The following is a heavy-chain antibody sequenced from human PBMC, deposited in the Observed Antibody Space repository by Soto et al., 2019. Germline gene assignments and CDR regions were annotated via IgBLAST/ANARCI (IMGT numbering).Heavy chain of an antibody. CDR3: AREPRYSSSWGDPEDYYGMDV. CDR1: GGSISSGGYY. V-gene: IGHV4-31*03. CDR2: IYYSGST. D-gene: IGHD6-13*01. Sequence: SETLSLTCTVSGGSISSGGYYWSWIRQHPGKGLEWIGYIYYSGSTYYNPSLKSRVTISVDTSKNQFSLKLSSVTAADTAVYYCAREPRYSSSWGDPEDYYGMDVWGQGTTVTVSS. J-gene: IGHJ6*02.